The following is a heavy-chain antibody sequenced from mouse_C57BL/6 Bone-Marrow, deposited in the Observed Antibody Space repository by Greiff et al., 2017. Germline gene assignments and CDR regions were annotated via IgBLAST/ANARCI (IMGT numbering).Heavy chain of an antibody. CDR3: ARESIGYDYEGWFAY. D-gene: IGHD2-4*01. V-gene: IGHV1-9*01. CDR1: GYTFTGYW. CDR2: ILPGSGST. J-gene: IGHJ3*01. Sequence: VHLVESGAELMKPGASVKLSCKATGYTFTGYWIEWVKQRPGHGLEWIGEILPGSGSTTYNEKFKGKATFTADTSSNTAYMQLSSLTTEDSAIYYCARESIGYDYEGWFAYWGQGTLVTVSA.